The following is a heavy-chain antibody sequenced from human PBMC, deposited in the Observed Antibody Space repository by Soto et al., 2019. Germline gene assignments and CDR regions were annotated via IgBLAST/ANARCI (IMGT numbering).Heavy chain of an antibody. V-gene: IGHV3-48*03. CDR2: ISDGGTTI. CDR1: GFIFSDYE. Sequence: PGGSLTLSCAASGFIFSDYEVDWVRQAPGRGPEWISYISDGGTTIYYAASVKSRFTISRDDAKKSLYLHMNNLRVDDTAIYFCVKEYCTGGTCFDAFDLWGQGTVVTVSS. D-gene: IGHD2-8*02. J-gene: IGHJ3*01. CDR3: VKEYCTGGTCFDAFDL.